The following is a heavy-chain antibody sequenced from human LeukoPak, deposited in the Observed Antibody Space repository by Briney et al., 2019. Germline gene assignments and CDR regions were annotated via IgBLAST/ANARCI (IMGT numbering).Heavy chain of an antibody. CDR2: INPNSGGT. Sequence: ASVKVSCKASGYTFTGYYMHWVRQATGQGLEWMGWINPNSGGTNYAQKFQGRVTMTRDMSTSTVYMELSSLRSEDTALYYCARGKIWYFDLWGRGTLVTVSS. V-gene: IGHV1-2*02. CDR3: ARGKIWYFDL. J-gene: IGHJ2*01. CDR1: GYTFTGYY.